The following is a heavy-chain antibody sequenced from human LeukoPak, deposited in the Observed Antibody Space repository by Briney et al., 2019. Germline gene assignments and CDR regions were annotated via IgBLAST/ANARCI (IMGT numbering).Heavy chain of an antibody. Sequence: KPGGSLRLSCAASGFTSSSYSMNWVRQAPGKGLEWVSSISSSSSYIYYADSVKGRFTISRDNAKNSLYLQMNSLRAEDTAVYYCARLYCSGGSCYFFDYWGQGTLVTVSS. D-gene: IGHD2-15*01. CDR3: ARLYCSGGSCYFFDY. J-gene: IGHJ4*02. V-gene: IGHV3-21*01. CDR1: GFTSSSYS. CDR2: ISSSSSYI.